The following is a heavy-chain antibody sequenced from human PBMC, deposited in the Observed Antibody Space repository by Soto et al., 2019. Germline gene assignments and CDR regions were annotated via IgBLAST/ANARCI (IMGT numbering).Heavy chain of an antibody. D-gene: IGHD2-21*01. CDR1: GFTFSSYG. J-gene: IGHJ3*02. Sequence: GESLKISCAASGFTFSSYGMHWVRQAPGKGLEWVAVIWYDGSNKYYADSVKGRFTISRDNAKNTLYLQMNSLRAEDTAVYYCASYGDHGFGIWGQVTMVTASS. V-gene: IGHV3-33*01. CDR3: ASYGDHGFGI. CDR2: IWYDGSNK.